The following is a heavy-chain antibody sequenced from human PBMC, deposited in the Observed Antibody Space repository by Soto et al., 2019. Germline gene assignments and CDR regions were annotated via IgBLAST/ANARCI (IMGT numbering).Heavy chain of an antibody. V-gene: IGHV1-18*01. D-gene: IGHD7-27*01. CDR1: GYLFTSYG. J-gene: IGHJ4*02. CDR3: ARDTGASAKPRMNDY. Sequence: ASVKVSCKAAGYLFTSYGISWVRQAPGQGLEWMGWISAYNGDTNSAQNLQGRVTMTTDTSTSTAYMELRSLRSDDTAVYYCARDTGASAKPRMNDYWCEGTMVTVFS. CDR2: ISAYNGDT.